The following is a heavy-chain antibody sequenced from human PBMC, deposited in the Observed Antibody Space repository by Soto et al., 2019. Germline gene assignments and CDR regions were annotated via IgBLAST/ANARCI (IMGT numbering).Heavy chain of an antibody. CDR2: IYPGDSDT. V-gene: IGHV5-51*07. CDR3: ARSQPYYYGIDV. Sequence: GESLKISCKGSAYNFTTYWIAWVHQMPGEGLEWMGIIYPGDSDTRYSPSFQGQVTISADKSINTAYLQWSSLKPSDTAMYYCARSQPYYYGIDVWGQGTTVTVSS. D-gene: IGHD6-13*01. CDR1: AYNFTTYW. J-gene: IGHJ6*02.